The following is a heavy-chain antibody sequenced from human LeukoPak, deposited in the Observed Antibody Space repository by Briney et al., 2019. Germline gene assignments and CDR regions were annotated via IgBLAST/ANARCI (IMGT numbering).Heavy chain of an antibody. D-gene: IGHD2-21*02. CDR2: ISSSSSYI. CDR3: ARDCGGDCPPEDYYGMDV. Sequence: GGSLRLSCAASGFTFSSYSMNWVRQAPGKGLGWVSSISSSSSYIYYADSVKGRFTISRDNAKNSLYLQMNSLRAEDTAVYYCARDCGGDCPPEDYYGMDVWGQGTTVTVSS. V-gene: IGHV3-21*01. J-gene: IGHJ6*02. CDR1: GFTFSSYS.